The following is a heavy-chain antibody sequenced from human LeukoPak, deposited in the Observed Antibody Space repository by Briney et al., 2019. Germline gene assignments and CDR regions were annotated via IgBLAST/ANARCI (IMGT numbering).Heavy chain of an antibody. D-gene: IGHD3-9*01. J-gene: IGHJ5*02. CDR2: INHSGST. CDR3: ARCWYYDNTMEWWFDP. CDR1: GGSFSGYY. Sequence: SETLSLTCAVYGGSFSGYYWSWIRQPPGKGLEWIGEINHSGSTNYNPSLKSRVTISVDTSKNQFSLKLSSVTAADTAVYYCARCWYYDNTMEWWFDPWGQGTLVTVSS. V-gene: IGHV4-34*01.